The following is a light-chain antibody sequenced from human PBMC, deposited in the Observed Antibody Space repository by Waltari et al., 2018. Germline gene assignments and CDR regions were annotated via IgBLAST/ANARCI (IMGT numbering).Light chain of an antibody. CDR3: CSSAGNSYV. CDR2: DVS. J-gene: IGLJ1*01. Sequence: QSALTQPRSVSGSPGQSVTISCTGTSSDFGGHNYVSWYQQHPGKAPTLMFYDVSKRPSGVPDRFSGSKSGNPASLTISGLQAEDEADYYCCSSAGNSYVFGTGTEVTVL. V-gene: IGLV2-11*01. CDR1: SSDFGGHNY.